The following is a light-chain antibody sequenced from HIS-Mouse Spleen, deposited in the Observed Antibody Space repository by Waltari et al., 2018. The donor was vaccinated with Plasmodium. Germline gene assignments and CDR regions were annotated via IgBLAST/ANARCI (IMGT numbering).Light chain of an antibody. CDR2: AAS. J-gene: IGKJ1*01. V-gene: IGKV1-8*01. Sequence: AIRMTQSPSSLSASTGDRVNITCRASQGISSYLAWYQQKPGKAPKLLIYAASTLQSGVPSRFSGSGSGTDFTLTISCLQSEDFATYYCQQYYSYPGTFGQGTKVEIK. CDR1: QGISSY. CDR3: QQYYSYPGT.